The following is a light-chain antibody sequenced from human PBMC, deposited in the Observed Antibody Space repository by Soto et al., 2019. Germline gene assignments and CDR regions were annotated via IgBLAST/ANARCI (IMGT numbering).Light chain of an antibody. V-gene: IGKV3-15*01. CDR1: QSVRSN. CDR2: GAS. J-gene: IGKJ1*01. CDR3: QQYNNWPRP. Sequence: IGVAQSAAAVSLSPGERATRCCRASQSVRSNLAWYQQKPGQAPRLLIYGASTRATGIPARFSGGGSGTEFTLTISSLQSEDFAVYYCQQYNNWPRPFGQGTKVDI.